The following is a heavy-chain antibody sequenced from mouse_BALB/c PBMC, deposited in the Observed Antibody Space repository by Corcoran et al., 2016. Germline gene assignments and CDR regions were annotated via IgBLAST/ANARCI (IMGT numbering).Heavy chain of an antibody. CDR1: GFNIKDTY. CDR3: ASPRDAGY. D-gene: IGHD3-3*01. Sequence: EVQLQQSGAELVKPGASVKLSCTASGFNIKDTYMHWVKQRPEQGLEWIGRIDPANGNTKYDPKFQGKATITADTSSNTAYLQLSSLTSEDTAVYYCASPRDAGYWGQGTTLTVSS. V-gene: IGHV14-3*02. CDR2: IDPANGNT. J-gene: IGHJ2*01.